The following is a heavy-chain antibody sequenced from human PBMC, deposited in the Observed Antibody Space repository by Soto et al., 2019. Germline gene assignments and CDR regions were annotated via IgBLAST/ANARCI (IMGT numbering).Heavy chain of an antibody. CDR2: ISSSSSTI. CDR1: GFTFSSYS. CDR3: ARDPTYDFWRTGLKIDY. D-gene: IGHD3-3*01. V-gene: IGHV3-48*01. J-gene: IGHJ4*02. Sequence: EVQLVESGGGLVQPGGSLRLSCAASGFTFSSYSMNWVRQAPGKGMEWVSYISSSSSTIYYADSVKGRFTISRDNAKNSLYLQINSLRAEDTAVYYCARDPTYDFWRTGLKIDYWGQGTLVTVSS.